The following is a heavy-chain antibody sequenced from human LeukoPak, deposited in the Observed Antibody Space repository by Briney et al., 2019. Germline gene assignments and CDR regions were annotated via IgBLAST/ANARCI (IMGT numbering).Heavy chain of an antibody. D-gene: IGHD3-22*01. Sequence: GGSLRLSCAASGFTFSSYGMHWVRQAPGKGLEWVAVIWYDGSNKYFADSVKGRFTISRDNSKNTLYLQMNSLRAEDTAVYYCAKDKIDSEITMIVSDYYFDYWGQGTLATVSS. CDR2: IWYDGSNK. V-gene: IGHV3-33*06. CDR1: GFTFSSYG. CDR3: AKDKIDSEITMIVSDYYFDY. J-gene: IGHJ4*02.